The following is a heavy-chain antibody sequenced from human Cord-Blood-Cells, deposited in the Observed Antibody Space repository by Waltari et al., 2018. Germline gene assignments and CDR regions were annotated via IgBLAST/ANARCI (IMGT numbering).Heavy chain of an antibody. J-gene: IGHJ5*02. Sequence: QVQLQQWGAGLLKPSETLSLTCAVYGGSFSGYYWSWIRQPPGMGLEWIGEINHSGSTNYHPSLKSRVNISVDTAKNQFSLKLSSVTAADTAVYYCARIQGRIAAAANWFDPWGQGTLVTVSS. CDR3: ARIQGRIAAAANWFDP. V-gene: IGHV4-34*01. CDR2: INHSGST. CDR1: GGSFSGYY. D-gene: IGHD6-13*01.